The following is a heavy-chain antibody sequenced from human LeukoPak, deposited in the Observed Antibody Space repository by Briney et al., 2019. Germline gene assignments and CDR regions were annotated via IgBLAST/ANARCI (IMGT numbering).Heavy chain of an antibody. CDR2: IYYSGST. V-gene: IGHV4-39*07. Sequence: SSETLSLTCTVSGGSISSSSYYWGWIRQPPGKGLEWIGRIYYSGSTYYNPSLKSRVTISVDTSKNQFSLKLSSVTAADTAVYYCARGYSGSYGYFDYWGQGTLVTVSS. J-gene: IGHJ4*02. CDR3: ARGYSGSYGYFDY. D-gene: IGHD1-26*01. CDR1: GGSISSSSYY.